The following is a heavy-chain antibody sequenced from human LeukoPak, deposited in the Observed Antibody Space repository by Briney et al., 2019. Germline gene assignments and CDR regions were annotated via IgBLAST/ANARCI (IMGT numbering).Heavy chain of an antibody. J-gene: IGHJ5*02. CDR2: IYYSEST. Sequence: PSETLYLTCTVSGGSISSYYWSWIRQPPGKGLEWIGYIYYSESTNYNPSLKSRLTISVDTSKNQFSLKLSSVTAADTAVYYCARSYGDYSNWFDPWGQGTLVTVSS. D-gene: IGHD4-17*01. CDR1: GGSISSYY. V-gene: IGHV4-59*01. CDR3: ARSYGDYSNWFDP.